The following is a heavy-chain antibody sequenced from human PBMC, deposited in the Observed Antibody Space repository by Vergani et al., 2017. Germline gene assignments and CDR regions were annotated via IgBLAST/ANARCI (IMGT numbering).Heavy chain of an antibody. D-gene: IGHD3-16*02. Sequence: QVQLQEWGAGLLKTSETLSLTCGVSGGSFSDYYWSWIRQAPGMGLEWIGKVNHGGSTNYNPSLKSQVSILVDTSKNQVSLQLNSVTAADSALYFCASIARAPTRRNPPPDYWGQGILVTVSS. CDR1: GGSFSDYY. V-gene: IGHV4-34*01. CDR2: VNHGGST. CDR3: ASIARAPTRRNPPPDY. J-gene: IGHJ4*02.